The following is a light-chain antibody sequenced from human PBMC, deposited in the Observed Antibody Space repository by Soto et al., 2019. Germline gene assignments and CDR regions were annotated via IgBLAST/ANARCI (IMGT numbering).Light chain of an antibody. CDR3: QQRSNWPPEVT. CDR1: QSVRSS. J-gene: IGKJ3*01. Sequence: EIVLTQSPDTLSLPPGERATLSCRASQSVRSSLAWYQQKPGQAPRLLIYDASNRATGIPARFSGSGSGTAFTLTISSLEPEDFAVYYCQQRSNWPPEVTFGPGTKVDIK. V-gene: IGKV3-11*01. CDR2: DAS.